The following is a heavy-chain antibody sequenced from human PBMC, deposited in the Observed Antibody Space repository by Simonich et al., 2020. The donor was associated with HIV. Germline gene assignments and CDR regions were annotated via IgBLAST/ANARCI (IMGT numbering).Heavy chain of an antibody. D-gene: IGHD2-21*02. V-gene: IGHV4-34*01. J-gene: IGHJ4*02. CDR1: GGSFSGYY. CDR2: INDSGST. CDR3: ARRRVTNGYFDY. Sequence: QVQLQQWGAGLLKPSETLSLTCAVYGGSFSGYYWNWIRQPPGKWLEWIGEINDSGSTNYNPSLKSRVTISVDTSKNQFSLKLSSVTAADTAVYYCARRRVTNGYFDYWGQGTLVTVSA.